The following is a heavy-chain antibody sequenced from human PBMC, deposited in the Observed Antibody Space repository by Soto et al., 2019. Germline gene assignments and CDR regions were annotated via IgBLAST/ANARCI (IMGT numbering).Heavy chain of an antibody. Sequence: PVGSLRLSCTASGFSFSSYAMYWFRQPPGKGLEWVAVISHDGINKHYADSVKGRVTVSRDNSNHSLDLQLNSLRGEDTAMYYCARDMYSSDYFVKWFEPWGQGTLVTVS. CDR2: ISHDGINK. J-gene: IGHJ5*02. CDR1: GFSFSSYA. V-gene: IGHV3-30-3*01. D-gene: IGHD6-19*01. CDR3: ARDMYSSDYFVKWFEP.